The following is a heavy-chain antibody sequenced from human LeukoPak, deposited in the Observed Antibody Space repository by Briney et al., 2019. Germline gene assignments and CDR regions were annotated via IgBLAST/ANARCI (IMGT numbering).Heavy chain of an antibody. Sequence: PGGSLRLSCAASGFTFSGYAMSWVCQAPGKGLEWVSAISGSGGSTYYADSVKGRFTISRDNSKNTLYLQMNNLRAEDTAVYFCAKGGLKSIGAAGYFGSWGQGTLVTVSS. D-gene: IGHD6-13*01. V-gene: IGHV3-23*01. CDR1: GFTFSGYA. J-gene: IGHJ4*02. CDR2: ISGSGGST. CDR3: AKGGLKSIGAAGYFGS.